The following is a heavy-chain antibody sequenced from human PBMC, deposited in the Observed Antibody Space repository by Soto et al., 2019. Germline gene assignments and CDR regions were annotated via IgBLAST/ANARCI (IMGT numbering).Heavy chain of an antibody. CDR1: GFTFSTYG. Sequence: QVQLVESGGGVVQPGRSLRLSCAASGFTFSTYGMHWVRQAPGKGLEWVALIWYDGSDKYYADSVKGRFTISRDNSKNRLCLQMNSLRAEDTAVYYYARLEGGTANSKIDYWGQGTPGTVSS. V-gene: IGHV3-33*01. CDR2: IWYDGSDK. D-gene: IGHD5-18*01. J-gene: IGHJ4*02. CDR3: ARLEGGTANSKIDY.